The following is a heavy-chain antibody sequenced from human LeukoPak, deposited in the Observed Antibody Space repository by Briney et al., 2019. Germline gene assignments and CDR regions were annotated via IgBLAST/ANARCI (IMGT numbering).Heavy chain of an antibody. CDR2: INHSGST. Sequence: SETLSLTCAVYGGSFSGYYWSWIRQPPGKGLGWIGEINHSGSTNYNPSLKSRVTISVDTSKNQFSLKLSSVTAADTAVYYCARGAFVITIFGVVITQFDYWGQGTPVTVSS. CDR1: GGSFSGYY. CDR3: ARGAFVITIFGVVITQFDY. J-gene: IGHJ4*02. D-gene: IGHD3-3*01. V-gene: IGHV4-34*01.